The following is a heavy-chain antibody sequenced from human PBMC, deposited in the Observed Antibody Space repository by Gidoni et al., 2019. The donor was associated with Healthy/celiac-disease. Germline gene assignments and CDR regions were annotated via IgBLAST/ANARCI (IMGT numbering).Heavy chain of an antibody. Sequence: EVQLLESGGGLVQPGGSLRLSCAASAFTFRSYAMSWVRQAPGKGLEWVSAISGSGGSTYYADSVKGRFTISRDNSKNTLYLQMNSLRAEDTAVYYCAKIAGYSYGYVGDAFDIWGQGTMVTVSS. V-gene: IGHV3-23*01. CDR3: AKIAGYSYGYVGDAFDI. D-gene: IGHD5-18*01. J-gene: IGHJ3*02. CDR1: AFTFRSYA. CDR2: ISGSGGST.